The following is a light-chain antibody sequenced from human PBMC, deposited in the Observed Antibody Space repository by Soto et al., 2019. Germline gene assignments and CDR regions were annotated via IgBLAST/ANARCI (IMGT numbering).Light chain of an antibody. V-gene: IGKV1-33*01. CDR2: DAS. CDR3: QQYDNLPPIT. Sequence: DIQMTQSPSSLSASVGDRVTITCQASQDISNYLNWYQQKPGKAPKLLIYDASNLETGVPSMFSGSGSVTDFTFTISSLQPEDIATYYCQQYDNLPPITCGQGTRLEIK. CDR1: QDISNY. J-gene: IGKJ5*01.